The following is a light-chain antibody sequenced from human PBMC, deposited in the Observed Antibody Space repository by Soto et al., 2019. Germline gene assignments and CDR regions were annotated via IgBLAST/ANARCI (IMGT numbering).Light chain of an antibody. J-gene: IGKJ5*01. CDR2: GAS. CDR1: QSVSSSY. Sequence: EIVLTQSAGTLSLSPGERATLSCRASQSVSSSYLAWYQQKPGQAPRLLIYGASSRATGIPDRFSGSGSGTDFTLTISRLEPEDFAVYFCQQYNNWPSFGQGTRLEIK. CDR3: QQYNNWPS. V-gene: IGKV3-20*01.